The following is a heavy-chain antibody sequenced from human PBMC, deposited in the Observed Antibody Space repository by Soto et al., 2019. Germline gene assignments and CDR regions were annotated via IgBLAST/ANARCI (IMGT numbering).Heavy chain of an antibody. CDR1: GGTFSSYT. D-gene: IGHD3-16*01. V-gene: IGHV1-69*02. CDR3: ARLGAPRDGYMDV. Sequence: QVQLVQSGAEVKKPGSSVKVSCKASGGTFSSYTISWVRQAPGQGLEWMGRIIPILGIANYAQKFQGRVTITADKSTSTAYMELSSLRSEDTAVYYCARLGAPRDGYMDVWGKGTTVTVSS. J-gene: IGHJ6*03. CDR2: IIPILGIA.